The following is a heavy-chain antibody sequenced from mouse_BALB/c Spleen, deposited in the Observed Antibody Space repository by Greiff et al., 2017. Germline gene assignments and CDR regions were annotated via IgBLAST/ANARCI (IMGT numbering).Heavy chain of an antibody. CDR1: GFTFSSYA. CDR3: ARGGYYAMDY. V-gene: IGHV5-9-4*01. CDR2: ISSGGSYT. Sequence: EVMLVESGGGLVKPGGSLKLSCAASGFTFSSYAMSWVRQSPEKRLEWVAEISSGGSYTYYPDTVTGRFTISRDNAKNTLYLEMSSLRSEDTAMYYCARGGYYAMDYWGQGTSVTVSS. J-gene: IGHJ4*01.